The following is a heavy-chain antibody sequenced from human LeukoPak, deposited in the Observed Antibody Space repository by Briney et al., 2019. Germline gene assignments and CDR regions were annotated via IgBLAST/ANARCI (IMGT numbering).Heavy chain of an antibody. D-gene: IGHD5-18*01. CDR3: AKDIDSYGSLYFDY. CDR1: GFTFSSYG. CDR2: ISYDGSNK. Sequence: GGSLRPSCAASGFTFSSYGMHWVRQAPGKGLEWMAVISYDGSNKYYADSVKGRFTISRDNSKNTLYLQMNSLRAEDTAVYYCAKDIDSYGSLYFDYWGQGTLVTVSS. J-gene: IGHJ4*02. V-gene: IGHV3-30*18.